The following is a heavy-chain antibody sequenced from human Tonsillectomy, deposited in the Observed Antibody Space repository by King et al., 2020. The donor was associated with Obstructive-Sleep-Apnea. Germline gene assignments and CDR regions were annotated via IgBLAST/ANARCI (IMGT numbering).Heavy chain of an antibody. CDR3: AKDGDIAEDSYYFDY. CDR2: LSYDGRNK. CDR1: GFTFSSYG. V-gene: IGHV3-30*18. Sequence: VQLVESGGGVVQPGRSLRLSCAASGFTFSSYGMHWVRQAPGKGLEWVAVLSYDGRNKYCADSVKGRFTISRDNSKNTLYLQMKSLRAEDTAVYYCAKDGDIAEDSYYFDYWGQGTLVTVSS. D-gene: IGHD6-13*01. J-gene: IGHJ4*02.